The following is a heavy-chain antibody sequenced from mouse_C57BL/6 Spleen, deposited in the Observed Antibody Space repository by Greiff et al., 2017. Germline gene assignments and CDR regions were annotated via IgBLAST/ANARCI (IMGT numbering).Heavy chain of an antibody. Sequence: EVQRVESGGGLVQPGGSLSLSCAASGFTFTDYYMSWVRQPPGKALEWLGFIRNKANGYTTEYSASVKGRFTISRDNSQSILYLQMNALRAEDSATYYCARFPFPYDGYAMDYWGQGTSVPVSS. D-gene: IGHD2-12*01. V-gene: IGHV7-3*01. CDR1: GFTFTDYY. CDR3: ARFPFPYDGYAMDY. CDR2: IRNKANGYTT. J-gene: IGHJ4*01.